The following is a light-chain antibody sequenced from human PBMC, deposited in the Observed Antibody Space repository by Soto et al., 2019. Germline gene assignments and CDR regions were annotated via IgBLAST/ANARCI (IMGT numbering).Light chain of an antibody. V-gene: IGKV1-27*01. Sequence: DIQMTQSPSSLSASVGDRVTITCRASQGISNYLAWYQQKPGKVPKLLIYAASTLQSGVPSRFSGSGSGTDFTLTISSLQPEDVSTYYCQKYNSAPPFGGGTKVEIK. CDR3: QKYNSAPP. CDR2: AAS. J-gene: IGKJ4*01. CDR1: QGISNY.